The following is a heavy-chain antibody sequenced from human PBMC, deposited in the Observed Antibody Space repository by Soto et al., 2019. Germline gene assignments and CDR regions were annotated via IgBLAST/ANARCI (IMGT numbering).Heavy chain of an antibody. J-gene: IGHJ4*02. V-gene: IGHV1-69*02. D-gene: IGHD5-12*01. CDR1: GGTFSSYT. Sequence: QVQLVQSGAEVKKPGSSVKVSCKASGGTFSSYTISWVRQAPGQGLEWMGRIIPILGIANYAQKFQGRVTITADKSTSTAYMELSSLRSEDTAVYYCARGYFRGYSGYDLLDYWGQGTLVTVYS. CDR2: IIPILGIA. CDR3: ARGYFRGYSGYDLLDY.